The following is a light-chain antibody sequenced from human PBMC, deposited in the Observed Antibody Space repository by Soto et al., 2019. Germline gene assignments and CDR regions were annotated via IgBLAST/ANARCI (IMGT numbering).Light chain of an antibody. CDR2: DVI. V-gene: IGLV2-14*01. J-gene: IGLJ1*01. CDR3: SSYTTNGNYV. CDR1: SSDVAAYNS. Sequence: QSVLTQPASVSGSPGQSITISCTGTSSDVAAYNSVSWYQQYPGKAPKLMIYDVIYRPSGVSNRFSVSKSANTASLTISGLQAEDEAAYYCSSYTTNGNYVFGTGTKVTVL.